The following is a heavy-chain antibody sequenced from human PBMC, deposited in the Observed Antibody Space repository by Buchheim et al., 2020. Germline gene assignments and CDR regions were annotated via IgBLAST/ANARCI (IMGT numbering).Heavy chain of an antibody. D-gene: IGHD2-21*02. CDR2: INSDGSSI. J-gene: IGHJ5*02. V-gene: IGHV3-74*01. CDR1: GFTFRSYW. CDR3: ARDLTVGTTAYNWFDP. Sequence: EVQLVESGGGLVQPGGSLRLSCAASGFTFRSYWMHWVRQAPGKGLVWVSRINSDGSSINYADSVRGRFTISSDNAKKMLYLQMNSLRAEDMAVYYCARDLTVGTTAYNWFDPWGQGTL.